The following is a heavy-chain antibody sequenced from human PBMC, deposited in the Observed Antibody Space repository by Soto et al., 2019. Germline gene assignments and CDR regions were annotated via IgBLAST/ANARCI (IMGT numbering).Heavy chain of an antibody. J-gene: IGHJ6*02. CDR2: IIPILGIA. D-gene: IGHD2-21*02. CDR3: ARDGYCGGDCYRYYYCGMDL. V-gene: IGHV1-69*08. Sequence: QVQLVQSGAEVKKPGSSVKVSCKASGGTFSSYTISWVRQAPGQGLEWMGRIIPILGIANYAQKFQGRVTSTADKSTGTAYMELSSLSSEDTAVYYCARDGYCGGDCYRYYYCGMDLWGQGTTVTVSS. CDR1: GGTFSSYT.